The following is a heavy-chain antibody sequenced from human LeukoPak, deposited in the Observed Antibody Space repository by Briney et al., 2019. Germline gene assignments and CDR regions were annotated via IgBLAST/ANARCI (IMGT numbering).Heavy chain of an antibody. CDR1: GYSISSGYY. CDR3: ARPGPWTYYYGSGSSRTDY. CDR2: IYHSGST. V-gene: IGHV4-38-2*01. D-gene: IGHD3-10*01. Sequence: SETLSLTXAVSGYSISSGYYWGWIRQPPGKGLEWIGSIYHSGSTYYNPSLKSRVTISVDTSKNQFSLKLSSVTAADTAVYYCARPGPWTYYYGSGSSRTDYWGQGTLVTVSS. J-gene: IGHJ4*02.